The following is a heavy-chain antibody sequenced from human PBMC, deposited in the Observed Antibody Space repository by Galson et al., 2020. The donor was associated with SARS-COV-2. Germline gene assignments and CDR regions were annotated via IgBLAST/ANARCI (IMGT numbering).Heavy chain of an antibody. V-gene: IGHV4-59*01. CDR3: ARAPPATYYYYHGLDV. Sequence: SETLSLTCTVSGASIYNYYWSWIRQVPGKGLEWIGFSSYSWTTVYNPSLESRVTISVDTSKSQSSLTLTSVTAADTAVYYCARAPPATYYYYHGLDVWGQGTTVIVSS. J-gene: IGHJ6*02. CDR2: SSYSWTT. CDR1: GASIYNYY.